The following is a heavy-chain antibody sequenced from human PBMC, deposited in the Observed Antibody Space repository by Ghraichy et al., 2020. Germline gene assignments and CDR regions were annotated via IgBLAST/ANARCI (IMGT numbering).Heavy chain of an antibody. CDR3: ARGRPADYDFWSGYYRGRFGFDY. V-gene: IGHV4-34*01. J-gene: IGHJ4*02. D-gene: IGHD3-3*01. CDR2: INHSGST. CDR1: GGSFSGYY. Sequence: SETLSLTCAVYGGSFSGYYWSWIRQPPGKGLEWIGEINHSGSTNYNPSLKSRVTISVDTSKNQFSLKLSSVTAADTAVYYCARGRPADYDFWSGYYRGRFGFDYWGQGTLVTVSS.